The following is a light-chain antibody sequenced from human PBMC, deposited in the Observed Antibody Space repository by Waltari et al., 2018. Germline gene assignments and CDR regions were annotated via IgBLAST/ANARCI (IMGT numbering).Light chain of an antibody. J-gene: IGKJ4*02. CDR1: QTVRTTY. CDR3: QQYDISPLT. V-gene: IGKV3-20*01. CDR2: GAS. Sequence: EIVMTQSPGTLSFSPGARATLSCRASQTVRTTYLAWYQQKPGQAPTLLSYGASSRATGIPDRFSGSGSGTDFSLTISSLEPEDFAVYYCQQYDISPLTFGGGTRVEIK.